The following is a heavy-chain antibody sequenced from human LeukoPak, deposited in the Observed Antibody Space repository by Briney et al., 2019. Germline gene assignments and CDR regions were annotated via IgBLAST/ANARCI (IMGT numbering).Heavy chain of an antibody. Sequence: GGSLRLSCAASGFTFSDYGIHWVRQAPGKGLEWVAVISYDGSNKYYADSVKGRFTISRDNSKNTLYLQMNSLRAEDTAVYYCAKTSWARNVRYYFDYWGQGTLVTVSS. CDR1: GFTFSDYG. D-gene: IGHD2-2*01. CDR3: AKTSWARNVRYYFDY. CDR2: ISYDGSNK. J-gene: IGHJ4*02. V-gene: IGHV3-30*18.